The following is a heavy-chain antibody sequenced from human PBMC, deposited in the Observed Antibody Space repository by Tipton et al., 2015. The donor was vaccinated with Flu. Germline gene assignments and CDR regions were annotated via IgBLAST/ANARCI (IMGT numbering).Heavy chain of an antibody. Sequence: TLSLTCTVSGDSMNSFYWSWIRQPAGKGLEWIGRMHASGSTKYNPSLKSRVTMSVDTSKNQLSLKLTSVTAADTAVYYCARGSGSGTEMIFDFWGQGTLVTVSS. CDR3: ARGSGSGTEMIFDF. CDR2: MHASGST. J-gene: IGHJ4*02. CDR1: GDSMNSFY. V-gene: IGHV4-4*07. D-gene: IGHD3-10*01.